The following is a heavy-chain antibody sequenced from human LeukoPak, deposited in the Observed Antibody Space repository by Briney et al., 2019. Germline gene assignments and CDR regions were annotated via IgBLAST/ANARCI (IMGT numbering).Heavy chain of an antibody. Sequence: SETLSLTCTVSGGSISSYYWSWIRQPPGKGLEWIGYIYYSGSTNYNPSLKSRVTISADTSKNQFSLKLSSVTAADTAVYYCARDLSGYCSSTSCYYGMDVWGKGTTVTVSS. J-gene: IGHJ6*04. V-gene: IGHV4-59*01. CDR2: IYYSGST. D-gene: IGHD2-2*03. CDR1: GGSISSYY. CDR3: ARDLSGYCSSTSCYYGMDV.